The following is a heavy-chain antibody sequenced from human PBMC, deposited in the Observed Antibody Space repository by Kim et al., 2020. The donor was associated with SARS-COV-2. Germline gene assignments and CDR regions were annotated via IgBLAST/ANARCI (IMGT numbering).Heavy chain of an antibody. J-gene: IGHJ4*02. V-gene: IGHV1-2*02. CDR3: ARVGRSGWWYYFDY. Sequence: QKFQGRVTMTRDTSISTAYMELSRLRSDDTAVYYCARVGRSGWWYYFDYWGQGTLVTVSS. D-gene: IGHD6-19*01.